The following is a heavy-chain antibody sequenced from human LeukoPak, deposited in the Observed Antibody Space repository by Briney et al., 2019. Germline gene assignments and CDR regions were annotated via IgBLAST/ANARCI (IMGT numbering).Heavy chain of an antibody. CDR2: IWSDGSNK. Sequence: GRSLRLSCAASGITFSNYGMHWVRQAPGKGLEWVAVIWSDGSNKYYADSVKGRFTFSRDNSRNDLYLQMNSLRAEDTAVYYCAKAAEGVAGLFDYWGQGTLVTVSS. V-gene: IGHV3-33*06. CDR1: GITFSNYG. J-gene: IGHJ4*02. D-gene: IGHD3-3*01. CDR3: AKAAEGVAGLFDY.